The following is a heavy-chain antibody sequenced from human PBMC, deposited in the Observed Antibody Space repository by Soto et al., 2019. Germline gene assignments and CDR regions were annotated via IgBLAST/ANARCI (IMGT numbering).Heavy chain of an antibody. Sequence: SQTLPLTCTISRGSVSSNSAAWTWISQSPSRGLVWLGRTYYRSKWYNDYAVSVKSPITINPDTSKNQFSLQLNSVTPEDTAVYYCARGYSSSSKGFDYWGQGTLVTVSS. V-gene: IGHV6-1*01. J-gene: IGHJ4*02. CDR1: RGSVSSNSAA. D-gene: IGHD6-6*01. CDR3: ARGYSSSSKGFDY. CDR2: TYYRSKWYN.